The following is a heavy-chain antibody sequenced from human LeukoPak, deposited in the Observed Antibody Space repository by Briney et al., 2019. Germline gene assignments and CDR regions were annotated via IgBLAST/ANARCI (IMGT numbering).Heavy chain of an antibody. CDR3: ARERRDYYRSGPAGGHFDY. Sequence: PGGSLRLSCAASGFTFSSYAMHWVRQAPGKGLEWVAVISYDGSNKYYADSVKGRFTISRDNSKNTLYLQMNSLRAEDTAVYYCARERRDYYRSGPAGGHFDYWGQGTLVTVSS. V-gene: IGHV3-30*04. D-gene: IGHD3-10*01. J-gene: IGHJ4*02. CDR2: ISYDGSNK. CDR1: GFTFSSYA.